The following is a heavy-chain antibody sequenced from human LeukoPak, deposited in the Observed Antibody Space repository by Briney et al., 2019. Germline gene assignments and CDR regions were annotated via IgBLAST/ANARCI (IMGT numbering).Heavy chain of an antibody. CDR2: IGAGGTFT. V-gene: IGHV3-23*01. CDR3: AKDRLRSYFDH. D-gene: IGHD4-17*01. J-gene: IGHJ4*02. CDR1: GFTFSSYA. Sequence: GGSLRLSCTASGFTFSSYAMNWVRQAPGKGLEWVSGIGAGGTFTYYADSVKGRFTISRDNSKNTLFLQMNSLRAEDTAVYYCAKDRLRSYFDHWGQGTLVTVSS.